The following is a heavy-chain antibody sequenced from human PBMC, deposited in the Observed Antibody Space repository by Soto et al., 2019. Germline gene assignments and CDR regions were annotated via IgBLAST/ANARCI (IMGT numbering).Heavy chain of an antibody. Sequence: EVQLVESGGGLVKPGGSLRLSCAASGFTFSSYSMNWVRQAPGKGLEWVSSISSSSSYIYYADSVKGRFTISRDNAKNSLYLLMNSLRAEDTAVYYCARAYCSSTSCYLFPDYWGQGTLVTVSS. CDR2: ISSSSSYI. J-gene: IGHJ4*02. CDR1: GFTFSSYS. D-gene: IGHD2-2*01. CDR3: ARAYCSSTSCYLFPDY. V-gene: IGHV3-21*01.